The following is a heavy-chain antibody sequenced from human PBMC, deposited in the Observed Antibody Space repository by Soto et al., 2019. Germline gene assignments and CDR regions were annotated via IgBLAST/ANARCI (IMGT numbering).Heavy chain of an antibody. J-gene: IGHJ4*02. CDR1: GFTFRKYG. CDR3: AKGSEEVVSINYVDS. D-gene: IGHD2-15*01. V-gene: IGHV3-30*18. Sequence: QVRLVESGGGVVQPGTSLRLSCAASGFTFRKYGMYWVRQAPGKGLEWVAVISYDGSEEYYADSVKGRFTASRDNSKNTVFLQMNGLRAEDTAKYYCAKGSEEVVSINYVDSWGQGTLVIVSS. CDR2: ISYDGSEE.